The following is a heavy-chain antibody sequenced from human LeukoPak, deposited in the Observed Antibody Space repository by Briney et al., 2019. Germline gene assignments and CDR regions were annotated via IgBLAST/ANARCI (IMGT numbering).Heavy chain of an antibody. CDR3: ARVRVGQLGRTNFDY. V-gene: IGHV4-39*07. CDR2: IYYSGST. D-gene: IGHD6-13*01. CDR1: GGSISSSRHY. J-gene: IGHJ4*02. Sequence: SETLSLTCTVSGGSISSSRHYWGWIHQPPGKGLEWIGSIYYSGSTHYNPSLKSRVTISVDTSKNQFSLKLSSVTAADTAVYYCARVRVGQLGRTNFDYWGQGTLVTVSS.